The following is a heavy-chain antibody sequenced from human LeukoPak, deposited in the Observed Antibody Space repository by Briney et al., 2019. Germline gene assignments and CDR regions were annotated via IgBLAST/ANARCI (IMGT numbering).Heavy chain of an antibody. CDR2: ISGDGGGT. Sequence: GGSLRLSCAASGFTFDDYAMHWVRQAPGKGLEWVSLISGDGGGTYYADSVKGRFTISRDNSKNSLYLQMNSLRTEDTALYYCAKVYDYGGNSALDPWGQGTLVTVSS. V-gene: IGHV3-43*02. CDR3: AKVYDYGGNSALDP. J-gene: IGHJ5*02. CDR1: GFTFDDYA. D-gene: IGHD4-23*01.